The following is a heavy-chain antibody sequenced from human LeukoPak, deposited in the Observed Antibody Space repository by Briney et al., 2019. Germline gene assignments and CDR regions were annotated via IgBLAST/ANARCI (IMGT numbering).Heavy chain of an antibody. CDR2: MNPNSGNT. CDR3: ASSYYDFWSGYYHWYFDL. CDR1: GYTFTSYD. Sequence: ASVKVSCKASGYTFTSYDINWVRQATGQGLEWMGWMNPNSGNTGYAQKFQGRVTMTRNTSISTAYMELSSLRSEDTAVYYCASSYYDFWSGYYHWYFDLWGRGTLVTVSS. D-gene: IGHD3-3*01. J-gene: IGHJ2*01. V-gene: IGHV1-8*01.